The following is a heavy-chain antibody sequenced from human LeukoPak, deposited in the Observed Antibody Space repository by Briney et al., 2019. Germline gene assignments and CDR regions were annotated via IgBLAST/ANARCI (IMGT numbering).Heavy chain of an antibody. CDR3: ARGELRVGATAFDY. Sequence: SDTLSLTCTVSGGSISSYYWSWIRQPPGKGLEWIGYIYYSGSTNHNPSLKSRVTMSVDTSKKQFSLKLSSVTAADTAVYYCARGELRVGATAFDYWGQRTLVTVSS. CDR2: IYYSGST. V-gene: IGHV4-59*07. D-gene: IGHD1-26*01. CDR1: GGSISSYY. J-gene: IGHJ4*02.